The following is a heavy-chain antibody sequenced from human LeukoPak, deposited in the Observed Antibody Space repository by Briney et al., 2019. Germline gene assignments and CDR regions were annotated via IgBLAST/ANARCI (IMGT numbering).Heavy chain of an antibody. D-gene: IGHD6-13*01. Sequence: PGGSLRLSCAASGFTFSDYYMSWIRQAPGKGLEWVSYISSSSTYTNYADSVKGRFTISRDNAKKSLYLQMNSLRAEETAVYYCARDPVSSSWYGYFQHWGQGTLVSVSS. CDR2: ISSSSTYT. CDR1: GFTFSDYY. V-gene: IGHV3-11*05. J-gene: IGHJ1*01. CDR3: ARDPVSSSWYGYFQH.